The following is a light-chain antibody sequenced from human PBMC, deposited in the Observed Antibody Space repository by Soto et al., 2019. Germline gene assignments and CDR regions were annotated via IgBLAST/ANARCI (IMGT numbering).Light chain of an antibody. J-gene: IGLJ1*01. CDR2: EVS. CDR3: SSYTTTDTYV. CDR1: SSDVGGYNY. Sequence: QSALTQPASVSGSPGQSITISCTGTSSDVGGYNYVSWSQQHPGKAPKLIIYEVSNRPSGVSNRFSGSKSGNTASLTISGLQAEGEADYYCSSYTTTDTYVFGTGTKVTVL. V-gene: IGLV2-14*01.